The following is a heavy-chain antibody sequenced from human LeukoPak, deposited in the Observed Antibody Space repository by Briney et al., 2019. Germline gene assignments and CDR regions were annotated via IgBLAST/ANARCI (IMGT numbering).Heavy chain of an antibody. CDR1: GLTFSSYW. J-gene: IGHJ3*02. CDR3: TNFKPPAPDALDI. Sequence: GGSLRLSCAASGLTFSSYWMNWVRQAPGRGLEWLAYISGGGSAIYYADSVKGRFTISRDNAQNSVSLQMNSLRAEDTAVYYCTNFKPPAPDALDIWGQGTMITVSS. CDR2: ISGGGSAI. D-gene: IGHD1-14*01. V-gene: IGHV3-48*01.